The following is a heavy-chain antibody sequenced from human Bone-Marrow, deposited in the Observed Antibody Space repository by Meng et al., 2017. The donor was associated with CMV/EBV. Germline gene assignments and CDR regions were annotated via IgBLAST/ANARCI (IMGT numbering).Heavy chain of an antibody. V-gene: IGHV3-7*01. CDR2: IKQDGSEK. J-gene: IGHJ5*02. D-gene: IGHD3-22*01. Sequence: GESLKISCAASGFTFSSYWMSWVRQAPGKGLEWVANIKQDGSEKYYVDSVKGRFTISRDNAKNSLYLQMNSLRAEDTAVYYCAKDGRYYDSSGYGPWGQGTLVTVSS. CDR1: GFTFSSYW. CDR3: AKDGRYYDSSGYGP.